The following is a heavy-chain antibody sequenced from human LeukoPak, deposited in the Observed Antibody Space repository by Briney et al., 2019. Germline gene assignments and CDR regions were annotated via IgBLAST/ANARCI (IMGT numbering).Heavy chain of an antibody. D-gene: IGHD2-15*01. CDR1: GYTLTELS. Sequence: GASVKVSCKVSGYTLTELSMHWVRQAPGQGLEWMGGFDPEDGETIYAQKFQGRVTMTEDTSTDTAYMELSSLRSEDTAVYYCATDCSGGSCYYGMDVWDQGTTVTVSS. V-gene: IGHV1-24*01. CDR3: ATDCSGGSCYYGMDV. J-gene: IGHJ6*02. CDR2: FDPEDGET.